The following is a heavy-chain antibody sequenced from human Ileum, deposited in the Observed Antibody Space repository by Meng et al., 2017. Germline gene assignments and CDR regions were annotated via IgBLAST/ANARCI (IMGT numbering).Heavy chain of an antibody. CDR1: GYSISSGYY. CDR2: IYHSGST. V-gene: IGHV4-38-2*01. J-gene: IGHJ5*02. CDR3: ARGRSIVVVPAAQNNWFDP. Sequence: SEILSLTCAVSGYSISSGYYWGWIRQPPGKGLEWIGSIYHSGSTYYNPSLKSRVTISIDTSKNQFSLKLSSVTAADTAVYYCARGRSIVVVPAAQNNWFDPWGQGTLVTVSS. D-gene: IGHD2-2*01.